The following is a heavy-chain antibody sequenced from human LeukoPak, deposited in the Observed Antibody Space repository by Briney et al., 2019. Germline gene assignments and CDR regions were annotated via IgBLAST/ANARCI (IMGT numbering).Heavy chain of an antibody. J-gene: IGHJ4*02. CDR2: IYYSGST. Sequence: SETLSLTCTVSGDSISSYYWSWIRQPPGKGLEWIGYIYYSGSTKYNPSLKSRVTISVDTSKNQFSLKLTPMTAADTAVYYCARGIYGYRFSFDYWGQGTLVTVSS. CDR1: GDSISSYY. D-gene: IGHD5-18*01. CDR3: ARGIYGYRFSFDY. V-gene: IGHV4-59*01.